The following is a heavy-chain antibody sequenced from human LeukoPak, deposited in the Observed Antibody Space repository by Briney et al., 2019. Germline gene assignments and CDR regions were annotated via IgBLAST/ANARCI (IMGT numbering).Heavy chain of an antibody. D-gene: IGHD3-22*01. CDR3: ARAYRGDYDSSGYANY. CDR1: GFTFSDYY. J-gene: IGHJ4*02. Sequence: GGSLRLSCAASGFTFSDYYMSWIRQAPGKGLEWVSYISSSGSTIYYADSVKGRFTISRDNAKNSLYLQMNSLRAEDTAVYYCARAYRGDYDSSGYANYWGQGTLVTVSS. V-gene: IGHV3-11*01. CDR2: ISSSGSTI.